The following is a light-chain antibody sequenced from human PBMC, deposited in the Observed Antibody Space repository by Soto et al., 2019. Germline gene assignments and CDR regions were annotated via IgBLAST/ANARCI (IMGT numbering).Light chain of an antibody. V-gene: IGKV1-5*01. J-gene: IGKJ1*01. Sequence: DIQMTQSPSTLSASVGDRVSFTCRAIHYISMWLAWYQQRPGKAPSLLITDASKLESGVPPRFNGSRSETEFTLTIRNLQPDDFATYYCQQYNSFPWTFGLGTKVEIK. CDR3: QQYNSFPWT. CDR1: HYISMW. CDR2: DAS.